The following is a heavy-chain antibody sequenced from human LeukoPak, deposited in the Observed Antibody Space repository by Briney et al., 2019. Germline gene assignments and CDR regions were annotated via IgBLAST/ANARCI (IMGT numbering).Heavy chain of an antibody. CDR1: GFTFSNFA. CDR3: AKGAAAGKVDWFDP. D-gene: IGHD6-13*01. V-gene: IGHV3-23*01. Sequence: GGSLRLSCAASGFTFSNFAMMWVRQAPGTGLQWVSTITGYGATFYADSVRGRFTIFRDTSMNTLFLQMNSLGAEDTAVYCAKGAAAGKVDWFDPWGQGTLVTISS. CDR2: ITGYGAT. J-gene: IGHJ5*02.